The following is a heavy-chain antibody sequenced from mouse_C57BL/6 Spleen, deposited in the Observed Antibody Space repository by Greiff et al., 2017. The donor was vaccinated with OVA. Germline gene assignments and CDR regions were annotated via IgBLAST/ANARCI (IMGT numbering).Heavy chain of an antibody. J-gene: IGHJ2*01. V-gene: IGHV1-59*01. D-gene: IGHD2-4*01. CDR2: IDPSDSYT. CDR3: ARSRASPGITTGGYYFDY. CDR1: GYTFTSYW. Sequence: QVQLQQPGAELVRPGTSVKLSCKASGYTFTSYWMHWVKQRPGQGLEWIGVIDPSDSYTNYNQKFKGKATLTVDTSSSTAYMQLSSLTSEDSAVYYCARSRASPGITTGGYYFDYWGQGTTLSVSS.